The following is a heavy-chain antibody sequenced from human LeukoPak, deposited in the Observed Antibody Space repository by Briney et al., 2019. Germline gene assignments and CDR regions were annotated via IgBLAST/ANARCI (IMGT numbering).Heavy chain of an antibody. Sequence: GGSLRLSCAASGFTFSSYGMHWVRQAPGKGLEWVAFIRYDGSNKYYADSVKGRLTISRDNAKNSLYLQMNSLRAEDTAVYYCARQTYGDFDYWGQGTLVTVSS. CDR2: IRYDGSNK. CDR3: ARQTYGDFDY. J-gene: IGHJ4*02. D-gene: IGHD4-17*01. V-gene: IGHV3-30*02. CDR1: GFTFSSYG.